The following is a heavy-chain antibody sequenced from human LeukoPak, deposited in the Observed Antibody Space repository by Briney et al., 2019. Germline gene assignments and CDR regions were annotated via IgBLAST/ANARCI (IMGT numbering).Heavy chain of an antibody. D-gene: IGHD5-18*01. J-gene: IGHJ5*02. V-gene: IGHV3-15*01. CDR1: GFTFSNAW. CDR2: IKSKTDGGTT. CDR3: TTDGVQLFPNWFDP. Sequence: SGGSLRLSCAASGFTFSNAWMSWVRQAPGKGLEWVGRIKSKTDGGTTDYAAPVKGRFTISRDDSKNTLYLQMNSLKTEDTAAYYCTTDGVQLFPNWFDPWGQGTLVTVSS.